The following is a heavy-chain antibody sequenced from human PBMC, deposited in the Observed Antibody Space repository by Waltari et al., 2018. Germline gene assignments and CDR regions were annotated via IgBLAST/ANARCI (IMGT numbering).Heavy chain of an antibody. V-gene: IGHV4-61*02. J-gene: IGHJ4*02. Sequence: QVQLQESGPGLVKPSQTLSLTCTVSGGSISSGSYYWSWTRQPAGKGLEWIGRIYTSGSTNYNPSLKSRVTISVDTSKNQFSLKLSSVTAADTAVYYCALITIFGVTEIVWGQGTLVTVSS. D-gene: IGHD3-3*01. CDR1: GGSISSGSYY. CDR3: ALITIFGVTEIV. CDR2: IYTSGST.